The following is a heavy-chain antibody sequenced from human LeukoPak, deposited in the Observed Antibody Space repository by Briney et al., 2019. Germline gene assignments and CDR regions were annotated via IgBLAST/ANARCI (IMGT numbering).Heavy chain of an antibody. CDR1: GDSVTNDFF. J-gene: IGHJ4*02. CDR2: FCLGRDT. Sequence: PLETLSLTCTVSGDSVTNDFFWGWVRQPPGKELEWIGSFCLGRDTYYRPSLKSRVTISVDTSKNQFSLNLNSVTAADTAVYYCARWASISRQPGGFFDHWGQGTLVTVSS. V-gene: IGHV4-38-2*02. CDR3: ARWASISRQPGGFFDH. D-gene: IGHD3-16*01.